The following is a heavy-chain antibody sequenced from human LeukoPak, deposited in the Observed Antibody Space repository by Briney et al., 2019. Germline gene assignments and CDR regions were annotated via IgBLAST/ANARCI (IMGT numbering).Heavy chain of an antibody. CDR1: GGTFSSYA. V-gene: IGHV1-69*13. J-gene: IGHJ5*02. D-gene: IGHD1-20*01. CDR3: ARVYNWNDYWFDP. CDR2: IIPNFGTA. Sequence: ASVKVSCKASGGTFSSYAISWVRQAPGQGLEWMGGIIPNFGTANYAQKFQGRVTITADESTSTAYMELSSLRSEDTAVYYCARVYNWNDYWFDPWGQGTLVTVSS.